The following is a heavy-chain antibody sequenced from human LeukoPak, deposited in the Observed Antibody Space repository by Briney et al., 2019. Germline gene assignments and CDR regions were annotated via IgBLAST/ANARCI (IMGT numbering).Heavy chain of an antibody. V-gene: IGHV1-18*01. Sequence: GASVKVSCKASGYTFTSYGISWVRQAPGQGLEWMGWISAYNGNTNYAQKLQGRVTMTTDTSTSTAYMELSSLRSEDTAVYYCASPNSSGWYHWYFDLWGRGTLVTVSS. CDR1: GYTFTSYG. D-gene: IGHD6-19*01. CDR2: ISAYNGNT. CDR3: ASPNSSGWYHWYFDL. J-gene: IGHJ2*01.